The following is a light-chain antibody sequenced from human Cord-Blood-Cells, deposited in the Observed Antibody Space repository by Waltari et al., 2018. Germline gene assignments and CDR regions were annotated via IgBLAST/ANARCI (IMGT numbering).Light chain of an antibody. Sequence: QSALTQPASVSGSPGQSIPISCPGPSSDVGSYNLVPWYQQHPGKAPKLMIYEGSKRPSGVSNRFSGSKSGNTASLTISGLQAEDEADYYCCSYAGSSTYVFGTGTKVTVL. CDR3: CSYAGSSTYV. CDR2: EGS. CDR1: SSDVGSYNL. J-gene: IGLJ1*01. V-gene: IGLV2-23*01.